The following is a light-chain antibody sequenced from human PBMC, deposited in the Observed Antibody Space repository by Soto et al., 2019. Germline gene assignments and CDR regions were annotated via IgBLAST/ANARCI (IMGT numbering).Light chain of an antibody. CDR1: SSDVGGYNY. CDR2: EVS. Sequence: LAQPASVSGSPGQSITISCTGTSSDVGGYNYVSWFQQHPGKAPKLKIYEVSNRPSGVSNRFSGSKSGYTASLTISELQAEDEADYYCTSFTSSNTWVFGGGTKVTVL. J-gene: IGLJ3*02. V-gene: IGLV2-14*03. CDR3: TSFTSSNTWV.